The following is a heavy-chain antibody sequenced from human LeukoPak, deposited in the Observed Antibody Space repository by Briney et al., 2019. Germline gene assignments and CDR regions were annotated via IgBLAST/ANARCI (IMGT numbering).Heavy chain of an antibody. CDR2: ISYDGSNK. V-gene: IGHV3-30*18. D-gene: IGHD3-9*01. J-gene: IGHJ4*02. CDR3: AKGEEGCRGYFDWLFIGPYY. CDR1: GFTFSTFG. Sequence: GGSLRLSCAASGFTFSTFGMHWLRPAPGQGLEXXXVISYDGSNKYYADSVKVRFTISRDNSKNTLYLQMNSLRAEDTAVYYCAKGEEGCRGYFDWLFIGPYYWGQGTLVTVSS.